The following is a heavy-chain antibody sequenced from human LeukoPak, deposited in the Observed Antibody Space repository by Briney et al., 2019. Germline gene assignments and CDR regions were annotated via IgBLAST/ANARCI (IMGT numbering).Heavy chain of an antibody. D-gene: IGHD3-10*01. CDR2: INHSGST. V-gene: IGHV4-39*07. Sequence: KPSETLSLTCTVSGGSISSSSYYWSWIRQPPGKGLEWIGEINHSGSTNYNPSLKSRVTISVDTSKNQFSLKLSSVTAADTAVYYCARGYYYGSGSPLRYFDYWGQGTLVTVSS. CDR1: GGSISSSSYY. J-gene: IGHJ4*02. CDR3: ARGYYYGSGSPLRYFDY.